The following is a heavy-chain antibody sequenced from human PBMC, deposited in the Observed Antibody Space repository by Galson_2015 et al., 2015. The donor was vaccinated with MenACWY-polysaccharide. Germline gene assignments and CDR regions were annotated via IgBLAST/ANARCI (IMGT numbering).Heavy chain of an antibody. J-gene: IGHJ3*02. CDR1: GYTFTSYD. CDR2: MNPNSGNT. CDR3: ARENADLTDAFDI. D-gene: IGHD3-9*01. Sequence: SVKVSCKASGYTFTSYDINWVRQATGQGLEWMGWMNPNSGNTGYAQKFQGRVTMTRNTSISTAYMELSSLRSEDTAVYYCARENADLTDAFDIWGQGTMVTVSS. V-gene: IGHV1-8*01.